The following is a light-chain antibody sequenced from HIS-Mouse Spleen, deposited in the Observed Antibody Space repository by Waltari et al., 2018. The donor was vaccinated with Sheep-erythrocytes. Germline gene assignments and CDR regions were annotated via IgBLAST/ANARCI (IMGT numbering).Light chain of an antibody. J-gene: IGLJ2*01. CDR2: LNSDGSH. CDR1: SGHSSYA. V-gene: IGLV4-69*01. CDR3: QTWGTGIHVV. Sequence: QLVLTQSPSASASLGASVQLTCTLSSGHSSYAIPWPQPQPEKGPRYLMKLNSDGSHSKGDGIPDRFSGSSSGAERYLTISSLQSEDEADYYCQTWGTGIHVVFGGGTKLTVL.